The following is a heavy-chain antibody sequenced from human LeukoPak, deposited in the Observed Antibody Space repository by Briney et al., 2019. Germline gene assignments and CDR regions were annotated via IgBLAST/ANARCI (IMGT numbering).Heavy chain of an antibody. J-gene: IGHJ4*02. V-gene: IGHV4-39*01. D-gene: IGHD2-15*01. CDR1: GDSINSSTYS. CDR3: AAALDY. CDR2: IYYSGNT. Sequence: SETLSLTCTVSGDSINSSTYSWGRIRQPPGKGLEYIGSIYYSGNTYYNPSLESRVIISVDTSKNQFSLKLTSVTAADTAVYYCAAALDYWGQGTLVTVSS.